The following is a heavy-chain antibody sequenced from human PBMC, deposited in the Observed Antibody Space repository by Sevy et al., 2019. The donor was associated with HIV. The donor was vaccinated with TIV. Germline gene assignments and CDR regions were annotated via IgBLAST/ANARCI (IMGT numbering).Heavy chain of an antibody. V-gene: IGHV4-59*01. Sequence: SETLSLTCTVSGGSISSYYWSWIRQPPGKGLEWIGYIYYSGSTNYNPSLKSRVTISVDTSKNQFSLKLSSVTAADTAVDYCARGFGCSSTSCYIGYYYYYGMDVWGQGTTVTVSS. J-gene: IGHJ6*02. CDR1: GGSISSYY. D-gene: IGHD2-2*02. CDR3: ARGFGCSSTSCYIGYYYYYGMDV. CDR2: IYYSGST.